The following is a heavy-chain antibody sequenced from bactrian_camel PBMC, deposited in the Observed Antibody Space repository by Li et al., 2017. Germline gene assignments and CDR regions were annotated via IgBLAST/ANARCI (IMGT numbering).Heavy chain of an antibody. CDR1: GKTNVLNC. D-gene: IGHD3*01. J-gene: IGHJ4*01. CDR2: VYTDGVTI. Sequence: HVQLVESGGGLVQPGGSLNLSCAATGKTNVLNCMGWFRQAPGKEREGVAVVYTDGVTIYYADSVKGRFTISRDNAKDTVYLQMKSLKPEDTAMYYCSLHAGDCNSGRQNFWGQGTQVTVS. V-gene: IGHV3S54*01. CDR3: SLHAGDCNSGRQNF.